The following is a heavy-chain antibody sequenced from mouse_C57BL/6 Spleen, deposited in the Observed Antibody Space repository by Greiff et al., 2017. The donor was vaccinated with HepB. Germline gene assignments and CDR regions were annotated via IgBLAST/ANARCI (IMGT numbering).Heavy chain of an antibody. CDR2: INPSTGGT. Sequence: DVQLQESGPELVKPGASVKISCKASGYSFTGYYMNWVKQSPEKSLEWIGEINPSTGGTTYNQKFKAKATLTVDKSSSTAYMQLKSLTSEDSAVYYCARGGEWFAYWGQGTLVTVSA. CDR1: GYSFTGYY. J-gene: IGHJ3*01. CDR3: ARGGEWFAY. V-gene: IGHV1-42*01.